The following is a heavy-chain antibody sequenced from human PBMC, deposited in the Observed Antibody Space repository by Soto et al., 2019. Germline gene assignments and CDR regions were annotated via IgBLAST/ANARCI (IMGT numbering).Heavy chain of an antibody. CDR3: TAASPGVDVFDM. Sequence: PGGSLRLSCAASGFTFNTYAMSWVRQAPGQGLEWISSITGNGGNTYYADSVKGRLTISRDNSKNTAYLEMNSLKTEDTALYYCTAASPGVDVFDMWGQGTMVTVSS. V-gene: IGHV3-23*01. D-gene: IGHD6-13*01. J-gene: IGHJ3*02. CDR2: ITGNGGNT. CDR1: GFTFNTYA.